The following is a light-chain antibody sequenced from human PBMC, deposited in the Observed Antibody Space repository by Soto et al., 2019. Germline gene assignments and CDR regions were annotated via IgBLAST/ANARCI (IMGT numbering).Light chain of an antibody. CDR2: EVS. J-gene: IGLJ2*01. CDR3: SSYTSSSTPLV. CDR1: SSDVGGYNY. Sequence: QSALTQPASVSGSPGQSITISCTGTSSDVGGYNYVSWYQQHPGKAPKLMIYEVSNRPSGVSNRFPGSKSGNTASLTISGLQAEDEADYYCSSYTSSSTPLVFAGGTKLTVL. V-gene: IGLV2-14*01.